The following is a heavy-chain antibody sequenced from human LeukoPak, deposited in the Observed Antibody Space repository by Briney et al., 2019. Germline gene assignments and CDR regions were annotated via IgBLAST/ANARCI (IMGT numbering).Heavy chain of an antibody. D-gene: IGHD4-17*01. Sequence: GGSLRLSCAASGFMFTDSWMAWVRQAPGKGLEWLANINEDGSDKNYVVALKGRFTISRDNAEKSLYLQMNSLRAEDTAIYYCARDAAYGYDRFDYWGQGTQVTVSS. CDR2: INEDGSDK. V-gene: IGHV3-7*01. J-gene: IGHJ4*02. CDR1: GFMFTDSW. CDR3: ARDAAYGYDRFDY.